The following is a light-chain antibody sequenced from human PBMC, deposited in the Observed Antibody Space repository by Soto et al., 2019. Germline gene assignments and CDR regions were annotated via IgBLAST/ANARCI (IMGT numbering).Light chain of an antibody. V-gene: IGKV3-15*01. CDR2: DAS. Sequence: EIVMTQSPATLSVSPGERATLSCRASQSLNGFLDWYQHKPGQAPRLLMYDASTRATGVPARFSGSGSGTEFTLTISSRQSGDFSVYYCQQYNHWPRTCGQGTRLEIK. J-gene: IGKJ5*01. CDR1: QSLNGF. CDR3: QQYNHWPRT.